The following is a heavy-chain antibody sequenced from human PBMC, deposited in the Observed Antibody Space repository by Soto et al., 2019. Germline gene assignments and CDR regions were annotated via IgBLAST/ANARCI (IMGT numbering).Heavy chain of an antibody. CDR3: ARAIVVVVAATMDYYYYMDV. CDR2: ISSSSSTI. Sequence: GGSLRLSCAASGFTFSSYSMNWVRQAPGKGLEWVSYISSSSSTIYYADSVKGRFTISRDNAKNSLYLQMNSLRAGDTAVYYCARAIVVVVAATMDYYYYMDVWGKGTTVTVSS. CDR1: GFTFSSYS. V-gene: IGHV3-48*01. J-gene: IGHJ6*03. D-gene: IGHD2-15*01.